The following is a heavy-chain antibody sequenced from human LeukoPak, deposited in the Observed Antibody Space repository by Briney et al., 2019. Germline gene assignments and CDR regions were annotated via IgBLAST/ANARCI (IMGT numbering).Heavy chain of an antibody. CDR2: ISGFNGHT. CDR3: ARAWLRRKYYYYMDV. J-gene: IGHJ6*03. Sequence: ASVKVSCKASGSTFSNYGMSWVRQAPGHGLEWMGWISGFNGHTKYSQKSQGRVTMTTDTSTSTAYMEVRSLRSDDTAVYYCARAWLRRKYYYYMDVWGKGTTVTVSS. CDR1: GSTFSNYG. D-gene: IGHD5-12*01. V-gene: IGHV1-18*04.